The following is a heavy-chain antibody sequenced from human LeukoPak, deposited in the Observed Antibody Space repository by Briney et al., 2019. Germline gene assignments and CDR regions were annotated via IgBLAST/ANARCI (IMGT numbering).Heavy chain of an antibody. D-gene: IGHD2-2*01. Sequence: PGGSLRLSCAASGFTFSTSAMSWVRQAPGKGLEWVSGISRTGYNTDYADSAKGRFTISRDNSKNTLYLQMNSLRAEDTAVYYCAKDRSTSCYLRGGFDTWGQGTLVTVSS. J-gene: IGHJ5*02. CDR2: ISRTGYNT. CDR3: AKDRSTSCYLRGGFDT. CDR1: GFTFSTSA. V-gene: IGHV3-23*01.